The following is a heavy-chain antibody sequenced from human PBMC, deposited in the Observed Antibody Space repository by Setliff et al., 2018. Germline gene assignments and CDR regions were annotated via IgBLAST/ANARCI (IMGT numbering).Heavy chain of an antibody. V-gene: IGHV1-69*05. CDR2: IIPIFGTA. CDR1: GGTFRTYA. J-gene: IGHJ6*03. Sequence: SVKVSCKASGGTFRTYAVSWVRQAPGQGLEWMGGIIPIFGTANYAQKFQGRVTITTDESTSTAYMELSSLRSEDTAVYYCARRPYGPFYFYMDVWGRGTTVTVSS. D-gene: IGHD3-10*01. CDR3: ARRPYGPFYFYMDV.